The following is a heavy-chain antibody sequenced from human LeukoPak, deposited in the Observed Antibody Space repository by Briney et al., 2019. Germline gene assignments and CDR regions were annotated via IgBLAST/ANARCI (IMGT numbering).Heavy chain of an antibody. CDR1: GFTFNSYG. CDR3: ARGLPPVMKYYFDY. D-gene: IGHD4-11*01. CDR2: MWYDGGNK. V-gene: IGHV3-33*01. Sequence: GGSLRLSCAASGFTFNSYGMHWVRQAPGKGLEWVAVMWYDGGNKYYADSVKGRFTISRDDSKNTLYLQMNSLRAEDTAMYYCARGLPPVMKYYFDYWGQGTLVTVSS. J-gene: IGHJ4*02.